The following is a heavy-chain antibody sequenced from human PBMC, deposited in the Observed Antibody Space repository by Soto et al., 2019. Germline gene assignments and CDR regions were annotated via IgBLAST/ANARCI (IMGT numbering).Heavy chain of an antibody. Sequence: VASVKVSCKASGGTFSSYAISWVRQAPGQGLEWMGGIIPIFGTANYAQKFQGRVTITADKSTSTAYMELSSLRSEDTAVYYCARFGDYFRLDYWGQGTLVTVSS. CDR2: IIPIFGTA. D-gene: IGHD4-17*01. CDR1: GGTFSSYA. V-gene: IGHV1-69*06. CDR3: ARFGDYFRLDY. J-gene: IGHJ4*02.